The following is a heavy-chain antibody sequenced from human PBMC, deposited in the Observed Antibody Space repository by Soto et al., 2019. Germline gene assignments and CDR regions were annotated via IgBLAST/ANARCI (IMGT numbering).Heavy chain of an antibody. CDR3: AKDDVDGVVVAAPDAFDI. CDR2: ISGSGGST. J-gene: IGHJ3*02. V-gene: IGHV3-23*01. CDR1: GFTFSSYA. D-gene: IGHD2-15*01. Sequence: GGSLRLSCAASGFTFSSYAMSWVRQAPGKGLEWVSAISGSGGSTYYADSVKGRFTISRDNSKNTLYLQMNSLRAEDTAVYYCAKDDVDGVVVAAPDAFDIWGQGTMVTVSS.